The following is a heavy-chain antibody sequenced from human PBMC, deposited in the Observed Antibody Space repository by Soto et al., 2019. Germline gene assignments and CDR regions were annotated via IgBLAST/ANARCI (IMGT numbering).Heavy chain of an antibody. CDR2: IYYSGST. D-gene: IGHD2-8*01. CDR1: GGSISSYY. Sequence: SETLSLTCTVSGGSISSYYWSWIRQPPGKGLEWIGYIYYSGSTNYNPSLKSRVTISVDTSKNQFSLKLSSVTAADTAVYYCARAYCTNGVCFDFDYWGQGTLVTAPQ. CDR3: ARAYCTNGVCFDFDY. J-gene: IGHJ4*02. V-gene: IGHV4-59*01.